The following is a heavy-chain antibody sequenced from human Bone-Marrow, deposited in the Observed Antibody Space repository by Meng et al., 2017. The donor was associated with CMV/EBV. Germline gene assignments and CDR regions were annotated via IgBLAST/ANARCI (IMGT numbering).Heavy chain of an antibody. CDR1: NFAFSTYG. V-gene: IGHV3-33*01. CDR3: ARDTPTYSGSLHSYYFDY. D-gene: IGHD1-26*01. Sequence: GGSLRLSCTASNFAFSTYGLHWVRQAPGKGLEWVAVIWFDGNNKNYADFAKGRFTISRDNSKNTLYLQMSSLRSEDTAVYYCARDTPTYSGSLHSYYFDYWGQGTLVTVSS. CDR2: IWFDGNNK. J-gene: IGHJ4*02.